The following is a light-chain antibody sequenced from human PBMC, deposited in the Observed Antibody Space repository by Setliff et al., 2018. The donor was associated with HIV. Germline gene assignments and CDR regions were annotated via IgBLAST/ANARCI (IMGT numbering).Light chain of an antibody. J-gene: IGLJ1*01. CDR3: GSCTSTSPCA. CDR2: EVT. Sequence: QSALAQPASVSGSPGQSVSISCTGSGRDLGGFNFVSWYRQYPGKAPQLIIYEVTNRPSGVSSRFSGSKSGNTASLTISGLQAEDEVDYYCGSCTSTSPCAFGTGTKVTVL. CDR1: GRDLGGFNF. V-gene: IGLV2-14*01.